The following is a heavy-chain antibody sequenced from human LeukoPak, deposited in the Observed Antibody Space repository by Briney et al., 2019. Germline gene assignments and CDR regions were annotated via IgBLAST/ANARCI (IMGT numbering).Heavy chain of an antibody. V-gene: IGHV4-30-4*01. CDR1: GSSISSGDYY. D-gene: IGHD5-18*01. J-gene: IGHJ5*02. Sequence: KASETLSLTWTVSGSSISSGDYYWSWIRQPPGKGLEWIGYIYYSGSTYYNPSPKSRVTISVDTSKNQFSLKLSSVTAADTAVYYCARDLRTDVDTAMGFDPWGQGTLVTVSS. CDR3: ARDLRTDVDTAMGFDP. CDR2: IYYSGST.